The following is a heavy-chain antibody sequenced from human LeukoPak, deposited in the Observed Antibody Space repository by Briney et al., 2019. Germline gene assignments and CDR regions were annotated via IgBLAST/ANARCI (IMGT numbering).Heavy chain of an antibody. CDR3: ARYCSSTSCQLDAFDI. D-gene: IGHD2-2*01. V-gene: IGHV1-69*13. CDR2: IIPIFGTA. J-gene: IGHJ3*02. CDR1: GGTFSSYA. Sequence: SVKVSCKASGGTFSSYAISWVRQAPGQGLEWMGGIIPIFGTANYAQKFQGRVTITADESTSTAYMELSSLRSEDTAVYYCARYCSSTSCQLDAFDIWGQGIMVTVSS.